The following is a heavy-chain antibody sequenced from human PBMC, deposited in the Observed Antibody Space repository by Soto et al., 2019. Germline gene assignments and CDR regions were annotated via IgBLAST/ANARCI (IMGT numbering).Heavy chain of an antibody. CDR3: SRGYYYYGMDV. CDR2: ISYDGSNK. CDR1: GFTFSSYG. Sequence: PGGSLRLPCAASGFTFSSYGMHWVRQAPGKGLEWVAVISYDGSNKYYADSVKGRFTISRDNSKNTLYLQMNSLRAEDTAVYYCSRGYYYYGMDVWGQGTTVTVSS. J-gene: IGHJ6*02. V-gene: IGHV3-30*03.